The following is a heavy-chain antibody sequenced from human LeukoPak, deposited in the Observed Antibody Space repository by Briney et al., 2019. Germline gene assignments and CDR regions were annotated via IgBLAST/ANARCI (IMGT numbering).Heavy chain of an antibody. D-gene: IGHD2-8*02. J-gene: IGHJ4*02. V-gene: IGHV3-23*01. CDR2: ISGSGGST. Sequence: GGSLRLSCAASGFTFSRYWMSWVRQAPGKGLEWVSAISGSGGSTYYADSVKGRFTISRDNSKNTLYLQMNSLRAEDTAVYYCASPQVVYALSFDYWGQGTLVTVSS. CDR3: ASPQVVYALSFDY. CDR1: GFTFSRYW.